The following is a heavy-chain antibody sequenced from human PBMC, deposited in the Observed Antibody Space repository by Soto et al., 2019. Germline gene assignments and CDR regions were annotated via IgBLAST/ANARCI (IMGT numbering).Heavy chain of an antibody. J-gene: IGHJ6*03. CDR3: ARMLAVNYYYYYVDV. V-gene: IGHV2-26*01. CDR1: GFSLRNARMG. D-gene: IGHD3-22*01. CDR2: VLSNDVK. Sequence: QVTLKESGPVLVKPTETLTLTCTVSGFSLRNARMGVSWIRQPPEKALEWLAHVLSNDVKSYNKSLQTRLTISKDTSKSQVVLTMTYMDPVDTATYFCARMLAVNYYYYYVDVWGEGTTVTVSS.